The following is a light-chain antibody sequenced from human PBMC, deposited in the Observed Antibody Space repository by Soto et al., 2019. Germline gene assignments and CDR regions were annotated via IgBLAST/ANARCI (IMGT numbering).Light chain of an antibody. CDR3: HHDGYAADT. CDR1: ESVRSNY. CDR2: GAS. J-gene: IGKJ2*01. Sequence: EIVLTKAPGTLPLSPGVSATLSCRASESVRSNYLAWYQHQPGQATRLLIFGASVRATGIPDRFTGSGSGTDFSLTITRLEPEDSVVYFCHHDGYAADTVGQQNKRDIK. V-gene: IGKV3-20*01.